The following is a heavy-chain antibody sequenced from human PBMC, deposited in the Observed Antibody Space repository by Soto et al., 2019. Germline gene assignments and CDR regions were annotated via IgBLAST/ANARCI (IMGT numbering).Heavy chain of an antibody. D-gene: IGHD3-10*01. CDR1: CYTFTNYG. J-gene: IGHJ5*02. V-gene: IGHV1-18*01. CDR3: ARGVGSGSYYNQYNWFDP. Sequence: GASVKVSCKASCYTFTNYGISWLRQSPGQWLEWMGWISAYNGNTNHAQKLQGRVTMTTDTSTSTAYMELRSLRSDDTAVYYCARGVGSGSYYNQYNWFDPWGQGTLVTVSS. CDR2: ISAYNGNT.